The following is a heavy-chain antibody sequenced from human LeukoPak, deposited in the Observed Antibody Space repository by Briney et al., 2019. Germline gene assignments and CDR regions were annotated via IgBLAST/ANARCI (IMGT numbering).Heavy chain of an antibody. D-gene: IGHD3-22*01. CDR3: ANPLYYYDSSHPS. Sequence: GGSLRLSCAASGFTVSNNYMSWVRQAPGKGLEWVSVIYSDRSTYYADSVKGRFTISRDNSKNTLYLQMNSLRAEDTAVYYCANPLYYYDSSHPSWARETLVTFS. V-gene: IGHV3-53*01. CDR1: GFTVSNNY. CDR2: IYSDRST. J-gene: IGHJ5*02.